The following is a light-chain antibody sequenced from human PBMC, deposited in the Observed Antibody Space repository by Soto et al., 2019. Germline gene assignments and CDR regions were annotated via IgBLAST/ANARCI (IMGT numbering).Light chain of an antibody. CDR1: NGDVGSYDL. J-gene: IGLJ2*01. CDR2: EVN. Sequence: QSVLTQPASVSGSPGQSITISCTGTNGDVGSYDLASWYQRYPGEAPKLIIYEVNKRPSGISNRFSGSKSGNTASLTISGLQAEDEAEYDCCSYAGSNSLIFGGGTKVTVL. V-gene: IGLV2-23*02. CDR3: CSYAGSNSLI.